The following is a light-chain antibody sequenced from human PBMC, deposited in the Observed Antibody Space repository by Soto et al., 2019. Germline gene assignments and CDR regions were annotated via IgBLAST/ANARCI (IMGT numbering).Light chain of an antibody. Sequence: QSALTQPASVSGSPGQSITISCTGTSSDVGGHNYVSWYQQHPGKAPKLMIYDVSNRPSGVSNRFSGSKSGNTASLTISGLQAEDEADYYCSSYTSSSTLEVFGGGTKVTVL. CDR2: DVS. J-gene: IGLJ2*01. CDR1: SSDVGGHNY. V-gene: IGLV2-14*01. CDR3: SSYTSSSTLEV.